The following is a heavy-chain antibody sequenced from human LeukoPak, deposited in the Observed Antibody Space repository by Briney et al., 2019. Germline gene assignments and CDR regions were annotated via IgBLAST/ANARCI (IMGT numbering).Heavy chain of an antibody. V-gene: IGHV4-61*01. Sequence: SETLSLTCTVSGGSVSSGSYYWSWIRQPPGKGLEWIGYIYYSGSAKYNPSLKSRVTVSVDTSKNQFSLRLTSVTAADTAVYYCARGFGDWGLSWFDPWGQGTLVTVSS. D-gene: IGHD3-10*01. J-gene: IGHJ5*02. CDR1: GGSVSSGSYY. CDR2: IYYSGSA. CDR3: ARGFGDWGLSWFDP.